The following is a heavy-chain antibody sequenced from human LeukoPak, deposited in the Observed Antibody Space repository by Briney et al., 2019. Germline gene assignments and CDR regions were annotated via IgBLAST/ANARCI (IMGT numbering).Heavy chain of an antibody. CDR3: AKDLRITMIVVVIKAFDI. J-gene: IGHJ3*02. D-gene: IGHD3-22*01. CDR2: ISNNGGYT. CDR1: GFTFSSSA. Sequence: GGSLRLSCAASGFTFSSSAMSWVRQAPGKGLEWVSAISNNGGYTYYADSVKGRFTISRDNSKNTLYLQMNSLRAEDTAVYYCAKDLRITMIVVVIKAFDIWGQGTMVTVSS. V-gene: IGHV3-23*01.